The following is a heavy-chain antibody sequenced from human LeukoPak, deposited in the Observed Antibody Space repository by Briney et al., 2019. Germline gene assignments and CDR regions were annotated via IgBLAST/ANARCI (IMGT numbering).Heavy chain of an antibody. CDR2: INPGGGTT. Sequence: ASVKVSCKASGYTFTSYYIHWVRQAPGQGLEWMGIINPGGGTTSYPQKFQGRVTMTRDTSTSTVYLELSSLRSEDTAVYYCARDAIVRDYSDSDYWGQGTLVTVSS. CDR1: GYTFTSYY. CDR3: ARDAIVRDYSDSDY. D-gene: IGHD4-11*01. J-gene: IGHJ4*02. V-gene: IGHV1-46*01.